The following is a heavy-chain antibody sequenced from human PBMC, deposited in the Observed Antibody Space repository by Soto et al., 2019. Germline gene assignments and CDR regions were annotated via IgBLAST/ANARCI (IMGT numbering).Heavy chain of an antibody. CDR1: NGSFSGYY. V-gene: IGHV4-34*01. Sequence: SETLSLTCTIYNGSFSGYYCGWLRQPPGKGLEWIGHINHSGSTTYNPSLKSRVTIAVDTSENHFSLRLSSMTAADTAVYYCARTKGLRRHGAMDIWGQGTMVTVSS. CDR3: ARTKGLRRHGAMDI. J-gene: IGHJ3*02. D-gene: IGHD1-26*01. CDR2: INHSGST.